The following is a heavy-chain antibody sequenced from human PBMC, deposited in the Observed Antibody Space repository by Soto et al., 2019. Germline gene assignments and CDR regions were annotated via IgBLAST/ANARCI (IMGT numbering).Heavy chain of an antibody. CDR2: ISNDGSNK. D-gene: IGHD3-3*01. CDR1: GLTFSNYG. V-gene: IGHV3-30*18. CDR3: ANPLRSAYYTDYYGVAD. Sequence: QVQLVESGGVVVQPGRSLRLSCAASGLTFSNYGMHWVCQATGKGLEWVAVISNDGSNKYYADSVKSRFTISRYNSKNSLYLQMNSLTAEDTAVYYCANPLRSAYYTDYYGVADWGQGTMVTVSS. J-gene: IGHJ6*01.